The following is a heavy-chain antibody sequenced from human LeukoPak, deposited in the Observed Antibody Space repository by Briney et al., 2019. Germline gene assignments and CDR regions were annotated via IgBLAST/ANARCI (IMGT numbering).Heavy chain of an antibody. CDR2: ISSSGSTM. Sequence: GGSLRLSCAASGFTFSSYEMNWVRQAPGKGLEWVSYISSSGSTMYYADSVKGRFTISRHNANNSLFLQMNSLRAEDTAVYYCAREATYGFRLDYWGLGTLVTVSS. V-gene: IGHV3-48*03. CDR3: AREATYGFRLDY. D-gene: IGHD4-17*01. CDR1: GFTFSSYE. J-gene: IGHJ4*02.